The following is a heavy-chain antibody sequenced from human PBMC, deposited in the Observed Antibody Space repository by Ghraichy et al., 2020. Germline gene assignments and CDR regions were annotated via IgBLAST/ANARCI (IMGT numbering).Heavy chain of an antibody. V-gene: IGHV3-74*01. CDR3: ARVSRLGYSYGYEFDY. Sequence: GESLNISCAASGFTFSSYWMHWVRQAPGKGLVWVSRINSDGSSTSYADSAKGRFTISRDNAKNTLYLQMNSLRAEDTAVYYCARVSRLGYSYGYEFDYWGQGTLVTVSS. D-gene: IGHD5-18*01. CDR2: INSDGSST. J-gene: IGHJ4*02. CDR1: GFTFSSYW.